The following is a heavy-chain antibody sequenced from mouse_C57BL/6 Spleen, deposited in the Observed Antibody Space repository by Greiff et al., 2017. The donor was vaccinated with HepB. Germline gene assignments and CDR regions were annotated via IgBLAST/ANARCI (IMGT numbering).Heavy chain of an antibody. J-gene: IGHJ3*01. Sequence: EVQLVESGGDLVKPGGSLKLSCAASGFTFSSYGMSWVRQTPDKRLEWVATISSGGSYTSYPDSVKGRFTISRDNAKNTLYLQMSSLKSEDTAMYYCARHHGDDVSWLAYWGQGTLVTVSA. CDR2: ISSGGSYT. CDR3: ARHHGDDVSWLAY. D-gene: IGHD2-2*01. CDR1: GFTFSSYG. V-gene: IGHV5-6*01.